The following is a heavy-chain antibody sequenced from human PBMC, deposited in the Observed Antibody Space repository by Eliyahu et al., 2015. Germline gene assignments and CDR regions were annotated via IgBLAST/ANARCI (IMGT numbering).Heavy chain of an antibody. CDR2: TRSKANSYTT. D-gene: IGHD6-13*01. J-gene: IGHJ5*02. CDR1: GFTFSDHY. CDR3: TRGGGSSSWYGT. Sequence: VQLVESGGGLVQPGGSLRLSCAASGFTFSDHYMDWVRQAPGKGLEWVGRTRSKANSYTTEYAASVKGRFTISRDDSKNSLYLQMNSLKTEDTAVYYCTRGGGSSSWYGTWGQGTLVTVSS. V-gene: IGHV3-72*01.